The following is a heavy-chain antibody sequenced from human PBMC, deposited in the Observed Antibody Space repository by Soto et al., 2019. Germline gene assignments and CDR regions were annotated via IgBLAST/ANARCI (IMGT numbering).Heavy chain of an antibody. CDR2: ISAYNGNT. D-gene: IGHD4-4*01. CDR3: ARATRVTPAYWYFDL. V-gene: IGHV1-18*01. CDR1: GYTFTSYG. Sequence: QVQLVQSGAEVKKPGASVKVSCKASGYTFTSYGISWVRQAPGQGLEWMGWISAYNGNTNYAQKLQGRVTMTTDTSTSTAYVELRSLRSDDTAVYYCARATRVTPAYWYFDLWGRGTLVTVSS. J-gene: IGHJ2*01.